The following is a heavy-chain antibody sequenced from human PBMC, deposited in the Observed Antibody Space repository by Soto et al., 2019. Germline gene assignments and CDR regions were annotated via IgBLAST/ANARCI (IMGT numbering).Heavy chain of an antibody. CDR1: GFTFSSYW. Sequence: GGSLRLSCAASGFTFSSYWVHWVRQAPGKGLVWVSRINSDGSSTSYADSVKGRFTISRDNAKNTLYLQMNSLRAEDTAVYYCARYSGSYYYYYYYGMDVWGQGTTVTVSS. CDR3: ARYSGSYYYYYYYGMDV. CDR2: INSDGSST. J-gene: IGHJ6*01. D-gene: IGHD1-26*01. V-gene: IGHV3-74*01.